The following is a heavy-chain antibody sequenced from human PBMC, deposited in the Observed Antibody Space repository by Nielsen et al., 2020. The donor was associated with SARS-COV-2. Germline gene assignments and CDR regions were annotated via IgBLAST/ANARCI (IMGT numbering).Heavy chain of an antibody. J-gene: IGHJ6*02. CDR1: GYTFTSYD. D-gene: IGHD6-19*01. CDR3: ARYNKRYSSYYYYGMDV. CDR2: MNPNSGNT. Sequence: ASVKVSCKASGYTFTSYDINWVRQATGQGLEWMGWMNPNSGNTGYAQKFQGRVTITADESTSTAYMELSSLRSEDTAVYYCARYNKRYSSYYYYGMDVWGQGTTVTVSS. V-gene: IGHV1-8*01.